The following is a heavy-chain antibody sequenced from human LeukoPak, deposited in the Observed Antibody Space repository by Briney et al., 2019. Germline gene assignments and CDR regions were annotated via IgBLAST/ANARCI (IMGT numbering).Heavy chain of an antibody. V-gene: IGHV1-2*02. D-gene: IGHD4-23*01. CDR1: GYTFTGYY. Sequence: ASVKVSCKASGYTFTGYYMHWVRQAPGQGLGWMGWINPNSGGTNYAQKFQGRVTMTRDTSISTAYMELSRLRSDDTAVYYCARAPASDYAGSSYWGQGTLVTVSS. J-gene: IGHJ4*02. CDR3: ARAPASDYAGSSY. CDR2: INPNSGGT.